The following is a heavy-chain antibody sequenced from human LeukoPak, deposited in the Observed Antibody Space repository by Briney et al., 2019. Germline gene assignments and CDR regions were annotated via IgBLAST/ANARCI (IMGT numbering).Heavy chain of an antibody. Sequence: PSEPLSLPCTVCGGSIRRYYWIWIREPPGKGVEGIGYIYYSGSTNYNPSLKSRITISVDTSKNQSSLKLSSVTAADTAVYYCAREFPYCSSTSCQFDIWGQGTMVTVSS. D-gene: IGHD2-2*01. CDR1: GGSIRRYY. J-gene: IGHJ3*02. CDR2: IYYSGST. CDR3: AREFPYCSSTSCQFDI. V-gene: IGHV4-59*01.